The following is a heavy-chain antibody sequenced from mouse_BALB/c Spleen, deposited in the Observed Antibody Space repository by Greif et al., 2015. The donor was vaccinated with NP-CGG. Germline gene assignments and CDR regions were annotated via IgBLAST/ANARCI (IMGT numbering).Heavy chain of an antibody. CDR3: ARSYRYEGLYFDV. CDR1: GYAFSSYW. V-gene: IGHV1-80*01. Sequence: VNVVESGAELVRPGSSVKISCKAPGYAFSSYWMNWVKQRPGQGLEWIGQIYPGDGDTNYNGKFKGKATLTADKSSSTAYMQLSSLTSEDSAVYFCARSYRYEGLYFDVWGAGTTVTVSS. J-gene: IGHJ1*01. CDR2: IYPGDGDT. D-gene: IGHD2-14*01.